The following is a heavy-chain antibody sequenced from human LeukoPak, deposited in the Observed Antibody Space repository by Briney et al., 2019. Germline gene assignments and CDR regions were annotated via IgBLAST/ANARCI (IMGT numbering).Heavy chain of an antibody. Sequence: GGSLRLSCAASGFTFSSSSMNWVRQAPGKGLEWVSYISGSSSTMYYADSVKGRFTISRDNAKSSLYLQMPSLRAEDTAVYYCARDFRSSGTSFDYWGQGTLVTVSS. CDR3: ARDFRSSGTSFDY. CDR1: GFTFSSSS. J-gene: IGHJ4*02. CDR2: ISGSSSTM. D-gene: IGHD6-19*01. V-gene: IGHV3-48*01.